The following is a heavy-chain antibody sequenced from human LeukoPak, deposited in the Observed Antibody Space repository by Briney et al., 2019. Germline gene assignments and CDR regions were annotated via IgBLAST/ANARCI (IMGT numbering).Heavy chain of an antibody. J-gene: IGHJ4*02. CDR1: GGTFSSYA. D-gene: IGHD3-16*01. V-gene: IGHV1-69*05. Sequence: SVKVSCKASGGTFSSYAISWVRQAPGQGLEWMGRIIPIFVTANYAQKFQGRVTITTDESTSTAYMELSSLRSEDTAVYYCAREGLADFDYWGQGTLVTVSS. CDR2: IIPIFVTA. CDR3: AREGLADFDY.